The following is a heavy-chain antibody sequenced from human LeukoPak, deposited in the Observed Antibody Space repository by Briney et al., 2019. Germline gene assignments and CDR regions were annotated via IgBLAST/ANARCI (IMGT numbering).Heavy chain of an antibody. CDR2: ISHDGSNK. CDR3: ASVGGYDPLFDY. CDR1: GFTFDDYG. D-gene: IGHD5-12*01. J-gene: IGHJ4*02. V-gene: IGHV3-30*03. Sequence: GGSLRLSCAASGFTFDDYGMSWVRQAPGKGLEWVAVISHDGSNKYYADSVKGRFTISRDNSKDTLYLQMNSLRVEDTAVYYCASVGGYDPLFDYWGQGTLVTVSS.